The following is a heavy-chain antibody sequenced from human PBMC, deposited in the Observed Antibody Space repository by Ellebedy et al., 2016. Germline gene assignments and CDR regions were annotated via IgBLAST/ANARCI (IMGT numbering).Heavy chain of an antibody. V-gene: IGHV4-31*03. CDR2: IYYSGST. CDR1: GGSISSGGYY. D-gene: IGHD4-17*01. CDR3: ARGIGYGPPPRNPNWFDP. Sequence: SETLSLTXTVSGGSISSGGYYWSWIRQHPGKGLEWIGYIYYSGSTYYNPSLKSRVTISVDTSKNQFSLKLSSVTAADTAVYYCARGIGYGPPPRNPNWFDPWGQGTLVTVSS. J-gene: IGHJ5*02.